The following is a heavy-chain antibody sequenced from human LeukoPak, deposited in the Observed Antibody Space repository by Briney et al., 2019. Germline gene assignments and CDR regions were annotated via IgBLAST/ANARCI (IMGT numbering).Heavy chain of an antibody. D-gene: IGHD4-17*01. CDR2: INPNSGGT. J-gene: IGHJ6*03. Sequence: ASVKVSCKASGYSFTGYYMHWVRQAPGQGLEWMGWINPNSGGTNYAQKFQGRVTMTRDTSISTAYMELSRLRSDDTAVYYCAMTVTTPYYYYYMDVWGKGTTVTISS. CDR1: GYSFTGYY. V-gene: IGHV1-2*02. CDR3: AMTVTTPYYYYYMDV.